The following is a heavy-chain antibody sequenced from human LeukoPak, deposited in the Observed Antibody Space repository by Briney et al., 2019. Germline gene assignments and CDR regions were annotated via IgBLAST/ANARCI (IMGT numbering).Heavy chain of an antibody. CDR1: GGSFSGYY. V-gene: IGHV4-34*01. CDR3: ARQFLVGSTFHAFDL. CDR2: INHSGST. J-gene: IGHJ3*01. Sequence: SETLSLTCAVYGGSFSGYYWSWIRQPPGKGLEWIGEINHSGSTNYNPSLKSRVTISVDTSKNQFSLKLSSVTAADMAVYFCARQFLVGSTFHAFDLWGQGTRVTVSS. D-gene: IGHD1-26*01.